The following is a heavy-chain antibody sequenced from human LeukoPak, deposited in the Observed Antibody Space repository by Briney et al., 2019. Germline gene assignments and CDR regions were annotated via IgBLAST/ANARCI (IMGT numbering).Heavy chain of an antibody. D-gene: IGHD3-22*01. CDR1: GFTFSIYA. J-gene: IGHJ4*02. Sequence: GGSLRLSCAASGFTFSIYAMSWVRQAPGKGLQWVSSITSRGESTWYVDSVKGRFAITRDNSENTLYLQMHSLRAEDTAVYYCARDRPNYYGSDGHYYRRDGDYWGRGTLVSVSS. V-gene: IGHV3-23*01. CDR2: ITSRGEST. CDR3: ARDRPNYYGSDGHYYRRDGDY.